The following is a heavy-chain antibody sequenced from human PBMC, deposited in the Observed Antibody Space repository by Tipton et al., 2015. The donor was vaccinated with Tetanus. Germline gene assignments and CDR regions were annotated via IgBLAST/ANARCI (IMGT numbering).Heavy chain of an antibody. CDR3: ARANNEFPKKGPFDS. Sequence: TLSLTCTVSGVSISSYYWSWIRQFPGKGLEWIGYIFYAGSTNSNPSLKSRVTISVDKAKNQFSLTLMSVTAADTAVYYCARANNEFPKKGPFDSWGQGSLVIVSS. D-gene: IGHD1-1*01. CDR1: GVSISSYY. V-gene: IGHV4-59*01. J-gene: IGHJ4*02. CDR2: IFYAGST.